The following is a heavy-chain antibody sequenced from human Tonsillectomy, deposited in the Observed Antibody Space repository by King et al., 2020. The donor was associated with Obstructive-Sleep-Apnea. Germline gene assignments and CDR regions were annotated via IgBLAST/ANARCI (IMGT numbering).Heavy chain of an antibody. CDR2: ISYDGSNK. V-gene: IGHV3-30-3*01. J-gene: IGHJ4*02. CDR1: GFTFSSYA. CDR3: ARVVEDYVWGSYRYFDY. Sequence: VQLVESGGGVVQPGRSLRLSCAASGFTFSSYAMHLVRQAPGKGLEWVAVISYDGSNKYYAGSVKGRFTISRDNSKNTLYLQMNSLRAEDTAVYYCARVVEDYVWGSYRYFDYWGQGTLVTVSS. D-gene: IGHD3-16*02.